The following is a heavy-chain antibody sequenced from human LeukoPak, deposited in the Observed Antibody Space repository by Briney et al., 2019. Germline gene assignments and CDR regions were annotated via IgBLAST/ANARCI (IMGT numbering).Heavy chain of an antibody. J-gene: IGHJ5*02. CDR1: GGSISSYY. D-gene: IGHD3-10*01. V-gene: IGHV4-59*06. CDR2: IYYSGST. Sequence: PSETLSLTCTVSGGSISSYYWNWIRQHPGKGLEWIGYIYYSGSTYYNPSLKSRVTISVDTSKNQFSLKLSSVTAADTAVYYCARGIRVVLLWFGESRYNWFDPWGQGTLVTVSS. CDR3: ARGIRVVLLWFGESRYNWFDP.